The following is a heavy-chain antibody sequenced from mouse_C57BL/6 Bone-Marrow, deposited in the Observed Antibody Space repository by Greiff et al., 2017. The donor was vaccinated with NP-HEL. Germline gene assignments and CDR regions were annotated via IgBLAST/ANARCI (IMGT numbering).Heavy chain of an antibody. D-gene: IGHD4-1*01. Sequence: VKLLESGPELVKPGASVKISCKASGYAFSSSWMNWVKQRPGKGLEWIGRIYPGDGDTNYNGKFKGKATLTADKSSSTAYMQLSSLTSEDSAVYFCATGVDYWGQGTTLTVSS. CDR2: IYPGDGDT. J-gene: IGHJ2*01. CDR1: GYAFSSSW. CDR3: ATGVDY. V-gene: IGHV1-82*01.